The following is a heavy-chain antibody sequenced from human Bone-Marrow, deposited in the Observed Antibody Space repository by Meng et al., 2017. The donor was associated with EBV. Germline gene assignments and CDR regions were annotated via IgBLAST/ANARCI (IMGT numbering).Heavy chain of an antibody. CDR1: GYTFTTYY. Sequence: QVQLVQSGAEVKKPGASVKLSCKAFGYTFTTYYIQWVRQAPGQGLEWMGIINPSGGATSYAQKFQGRVTLTRDTSTSTVYMELSSLKSEDTAVYYCARGTLTYWGQGTLVTVSS. CDR3: ARGTLTY. J-gene: IGHJ4*02. CDR2: INPSGGAT. V-gene: IGHV1-46*01.